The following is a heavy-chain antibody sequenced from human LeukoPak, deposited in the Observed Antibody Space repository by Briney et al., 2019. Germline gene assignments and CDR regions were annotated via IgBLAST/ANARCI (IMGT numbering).Heavy chain of an antibody. CDR2: ISSNGSTI. D-gene: IGHD3-10*02. J-gene: IGHJ6*04. V-gene: IGHV3-48*03. Sequence: GGSLRLSCAASGFTFSSYEMNWVRQAPGRVLVWVSYISSNGSTIYYAPSVKGRFTISRDNAKNSLYLQMNSLRAEDTAVYYCAEIGITMIGGVWGKGTTVTISS. CDR3: AEIGITMIGGV. CDR1: GFTFSSYE.